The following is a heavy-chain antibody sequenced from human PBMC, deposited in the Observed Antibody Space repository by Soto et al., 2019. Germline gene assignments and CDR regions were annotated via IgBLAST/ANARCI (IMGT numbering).Heavy chain of an antibody. V-gene: IGHV1-69*01. Sequence: QVQLVQSGAEVKKPGSSVKVSCKASGGTFSSYAISWVLQAPGQGLEWMGGIIPIFGTANYAQKFQGRVTITADESTSTAYMELSSLRSEDTAVYYCARAGRGTVVVPAASWYYYYGMDVWGKGTTVTVSS. D-gene: IGHD2-2*01. CDR1: GGTFSSYA. CDR2: IIPIFGTA. J-gene: IGHJ6*04. CDR3: ARAGRGTVVVPAASWYYYYGMDV.